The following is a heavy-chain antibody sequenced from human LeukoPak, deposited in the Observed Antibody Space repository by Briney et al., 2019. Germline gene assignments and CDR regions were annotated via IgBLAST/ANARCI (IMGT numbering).Heavy chain of an antibody. J-gene: IGHJ6*03. CDR1: GGSIITNDYW. CDR3: ARVFSEFLGGYMDV. CDR2: IDHAGTT. Sequence: PSETLSLTCVVSGGSIITNDYWWGWIRQPPGKGLEWIGTIDHAGTTFYNVSLKSRVTISVDTPNNQFSLRLNSVGAADTAVYYCARVFSEFLGGYMDVWGKGTTVTISS. D-gene: IGHD2-15*01. V-gene: IGHV4-39*01.